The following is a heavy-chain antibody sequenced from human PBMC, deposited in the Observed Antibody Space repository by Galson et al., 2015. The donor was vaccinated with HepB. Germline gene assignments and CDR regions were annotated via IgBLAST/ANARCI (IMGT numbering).Heavy chain of an antibody. CDR2: ISSSSSTI. CDR3: AREYRHYGN. Sequence: SLRLSCAASGFTFSSYAMHWVRQAPGKGLEWVSDISSSSSTIYYADSVKGRFTISRDNAKNSLYLQMNSLRDEDTAVYCCAREYRHYGNWGQGTLVTVSS. V-gene: IGHV3-48*02. J-gene: IGHJ4*02. CDR1: GFTFSSYA. D-gene: IGHD4-17*01.